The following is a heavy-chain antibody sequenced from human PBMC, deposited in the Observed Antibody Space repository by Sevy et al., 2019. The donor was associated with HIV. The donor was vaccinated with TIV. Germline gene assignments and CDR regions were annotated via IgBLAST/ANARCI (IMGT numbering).Heavy chain of an antibody. Sequence: GGSLRLSCAASGFTFSSYAMNWVRQAPGKGLEWVSGISGSGGSGDKTNYADSVKGRFTISSDDSKNSLYLQLNSLRSEDTAIYCCARKYDSSGYFDYWGQGTLVTVSS. CDR1: GFTFSSYA. V-gene: IGHV3-23*01. CDR2: ISGSGGSGDKT. CDR3: ARKYDSSGYFDY. D-gene: IGHD3-22*01. J-gene: IGHJ4*02.